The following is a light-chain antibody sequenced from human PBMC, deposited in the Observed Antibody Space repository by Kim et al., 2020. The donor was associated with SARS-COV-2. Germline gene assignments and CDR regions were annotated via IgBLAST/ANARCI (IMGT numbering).Light chain of an antibody. J-gene: IGKJ2*01. CDR2: GAS. V-gene: IGKV3-15*01. CDR3: QQYDNWSYT. Sequence: SVSPGERAPLSCRASQSVSSNLAWYQQKPGQAPRLLIYGASTRATDIPARFSGSGSGTEFTLTISSLQSEDFAVYYCQQYDNWSYTFGQGTKLEIK. CDR1: QSVSSN.